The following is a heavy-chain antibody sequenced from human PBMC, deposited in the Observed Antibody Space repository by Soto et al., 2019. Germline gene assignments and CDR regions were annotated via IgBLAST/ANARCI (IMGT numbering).Heavy chain of an antibody. Sequence: GGSLRLSCAASGFTFSSYSMNWVRQAPGKGLEWVSSISSSSSYIYYADSVKGRFTISRDNAKNSLYLQMNSLRAEDTAVYYCARQGQSIAARLFWFDPWGQGTLVTVSS. CDR3: ARQGQSIAARLFWFDP. D-gene: IGHD6-6*01. V-gene: IGHV3-21*01. J-gene: IGHJ5*02. CDR2: ISSSSSYI. CDR1: GFTFSSYS.